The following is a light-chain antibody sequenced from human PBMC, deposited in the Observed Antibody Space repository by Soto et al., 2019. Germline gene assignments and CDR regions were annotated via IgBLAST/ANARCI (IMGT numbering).Light chain of an antibody. CDR2: EDN. Sequence: NFMLTQPHSVSESPGKTVTISCTRSSGSIASNYVQWYQQRPGSAPTTVIYEDNQRPSGVPDRFSGSIDSSSNSASLTISRMKDEDAAYYCRQYYGSSHVVFGGGTKLTVL. CDR1: SGSIASNY. J-gene: IGLJ2*01. V-gene: IGLV6-57*04. CDR3: QYYGSSHVV.